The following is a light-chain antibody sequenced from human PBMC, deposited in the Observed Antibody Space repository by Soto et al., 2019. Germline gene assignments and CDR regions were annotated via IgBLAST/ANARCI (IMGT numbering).Light chain of an antibody. V-gene: IGLV2-23*02. CDR3: CSHAGSHVI. CDR1: TSDVGTYKF. CDR2: EVS. J-gene: IGLJ2*01. Sequence: QSVLTQPASVSGSPGQSITISCTGTTSDVGTYKFVSWYQQHPGIVPKLMIYEVSERPSGVSNRFSGSKSGNTASLTISGLQAEDEADYYCCSHAGSHVIFGGGTKLTVL.